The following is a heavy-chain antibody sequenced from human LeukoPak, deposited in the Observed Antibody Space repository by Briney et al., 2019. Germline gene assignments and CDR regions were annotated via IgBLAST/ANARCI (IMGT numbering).Heavy chain of an antibody. Sequence: SETLSLTCTVSGGSISSSSYYWGWIRQPPGKGLEWIGSIYYSGSTYYNPSLKSRVTISVDTSKDQFSLKLSSVTAADTAVYYCARVVVHYDFWSGYVFYHYMDVWGKGTTVTVSS. J-gene: IGHJ6*03. CDR2: IYYSGST. V-gene: IGHV4-39*07. CDR3: ARVVVHYDFWSGYVFYHYMDV. D-gene: IGHD3-3*01. CDR1: GGSISSSSYY.